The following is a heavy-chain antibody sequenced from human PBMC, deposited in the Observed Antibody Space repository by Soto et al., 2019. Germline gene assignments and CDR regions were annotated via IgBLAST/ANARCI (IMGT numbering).Heavy chain of an antibody. CDR3: ARDHRILRYFDWPNLDAFDI. D-gene: IGHD3-9*01. Sequence: GASVKVSCKXSGGTFSSYAISWVRQAPGQGLEWMGGIIPIFGTANYAQKFQGRVTITADESTSTAYMELSSLRSEDTAVYYCARDHRILRYFDWPNLDAFDIWGQGTMVTVSS. CDR2: IIPIFGTA. CDR1: GGTFSSYA. V-gene: IGHV1-69*13. J-gene: IGHJ3*02.